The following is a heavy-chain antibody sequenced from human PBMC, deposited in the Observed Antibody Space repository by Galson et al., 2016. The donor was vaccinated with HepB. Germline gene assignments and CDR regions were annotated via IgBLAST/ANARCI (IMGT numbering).Heavy chain of an antibody. CDR2: INQDGGEK. CDR1: AFTFSTYW. CDR3: VRDLDY. V-gene: IGHV3-7*01. J-gene: IGHJ4*02. Sequence: SPRLSCAASAFTFSTYWMSWVRQAPGKGLERMANINQDGGEKSYVHSVKGRFTITRDNAKNSLYLHMNSLRAEDTAFYYCVRDLDYWGQGTLVTVSS.